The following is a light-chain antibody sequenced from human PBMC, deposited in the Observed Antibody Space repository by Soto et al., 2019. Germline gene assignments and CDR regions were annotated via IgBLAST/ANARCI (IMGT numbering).Light chain of an antibody. CDR3: QPYKKRGTVYV. V-gene: IGLV1-40*01. J-gene: IGLJ1*01. Sequence: QSVLTQPPSVSGAPGQRVTISCTGTSSNIGAGYEVHWYQQLPGTAPKLLVSGNGNRPSGVPDRMSASKSGTSASLAITGLRVKDEGIYFCQPYKKRGTVYVFGSGT. CDR2: GNG. CDR1: SSNIGAGYE.